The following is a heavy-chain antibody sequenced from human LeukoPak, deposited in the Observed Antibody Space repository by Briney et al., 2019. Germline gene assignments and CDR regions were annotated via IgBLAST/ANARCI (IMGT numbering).Heavy chain of an antibody. V-gene: IGHV3-48*03. J-gene: IGHJ6*04. CDR3: AELGITMIGGV. CDR2: ISSSGSTI. D-gene: IGHD3-10*02. CDR1: GFTFSSYE. Sequence: GGSLRLSCAASGFTFSSYEMDWVRQAPGKGLEWVSYISSSGSTIYYADSVKGRFTISRDNAKNSLYLQMNSLRAEDTAVYYCAELGITMIGGVWGKGTTVTISS.